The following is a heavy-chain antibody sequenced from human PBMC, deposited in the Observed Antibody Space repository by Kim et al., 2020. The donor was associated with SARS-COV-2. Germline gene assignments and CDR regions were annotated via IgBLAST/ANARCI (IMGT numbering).Heavy chain of an antibody. D-gene: IGHD1-26*01. CDR1: GFTVSSNY. CDR3: ARVGTAYYYYGMDV. Sequence: GGSLRLSCAASGFTVSSNYMSWVRQAPGKGLEWVSVIYSGGSTYYADSVKGRFTIRKDNFKNTLYLQMNSLRAEDTVVYYCARVGTAYYYYGMDVWGQGTTVAVSS. J-gene: IGHJ6*01. CDR2: IYSGGST. V-gene: IGHV3-66*01.